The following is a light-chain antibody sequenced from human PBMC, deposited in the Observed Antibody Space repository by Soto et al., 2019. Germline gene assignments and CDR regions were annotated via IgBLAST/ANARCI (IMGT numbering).Light chain of an antibody. J-gene: IGKJ3*01. Sequence: DIQMTQTPSSLSASVGDRVTITCQASQDINNCLNWYYQKPGKAPTLLIYDASNLETGVASRFSGSGSGTHFTLTISSLQPEDTATYYCQQYDNLPLTFGPGTKVEIK. CDR2: DAS. V-gene: IGKV1-33*01. CDR3: QQYDNLPLT. CDR1: QDINNC.